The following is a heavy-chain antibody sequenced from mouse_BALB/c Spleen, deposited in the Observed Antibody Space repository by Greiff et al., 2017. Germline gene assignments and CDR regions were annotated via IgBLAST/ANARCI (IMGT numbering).Heavy chain of an antibody. Sequence: VQLQQSGPELVKPGASVKIPCKASGYTFTDYNMDWVKQSHGKSLEWIGDINPNNGGTIYNQKFKGKATLTVDKSSSTAYMELRSLTSEDTAVYYCARRGDYYYGSYYFDYWGQGTTLTVSS. V-gene: IGHV1-18*01. CDR3: ARRGDYYYGSYYFDY. J-gene: IGHJ2*01. CDR1: GYTFTDYN. D-gene: IGHD1-1*01. CDR2: INPNNGGT.